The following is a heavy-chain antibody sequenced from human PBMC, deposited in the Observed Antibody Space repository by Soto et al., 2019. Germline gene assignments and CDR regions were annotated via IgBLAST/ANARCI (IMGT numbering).Heavy chain of an antibody. V-gene: IGHV1-3*01. CDR1: GYTFTSYA. Sequence: ASVKVSCKASGYTFTSYAMHWVRQAPGQRLEWMGWINAGNGNTKYSQKFQGRVTITRDTSASTAYMELSSLRSEDTAVYYCARSHAAAGHPAMDVWGKGTTVTVSS. J-gene: IGHJ6*04. CDR2: INAGNGNT. D-gene: IGHD6-13*01. CDR3: ARSHAAAGHPAMDV.